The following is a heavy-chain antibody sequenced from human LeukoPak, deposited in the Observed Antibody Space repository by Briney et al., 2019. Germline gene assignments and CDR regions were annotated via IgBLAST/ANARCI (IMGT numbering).Heavy chain of an antibody. CDR3: VRDYSNFVQGD. D-gene: IGHD4-11*01. V-gene: IGHV4-39*02. Sequence: PSETLSLTCIVSGDSISSSHYYWGWIRQSPGKGLEWIGSIYSGGETHYNPSLNSRVTIFLDTSKNRFSLNLISVTATDTAVYYCVRDYSNFVQGDWGQGTLVTVSS. J-gene: IGHJ4*02. CDR1: GDSISSSHYY. CDR2: IYSGGET.